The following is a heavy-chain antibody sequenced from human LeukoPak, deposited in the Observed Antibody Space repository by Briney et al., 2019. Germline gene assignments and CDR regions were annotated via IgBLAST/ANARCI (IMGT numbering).Heavy chain of an antibody. D-gene: IGHD6-13*01. Sequence: GGSLRLSCAASGFTFSSYAMTWVRQAPGKGLEWVSALTGSGGTTYYADSVKGRFTISRDNSKNTLYLQMNTLRAEDTALYYCAKGVAAAGLSKNAFDIWGQGTMVTVSS. CDR2: LTGSGGTT. CDR3: AKGVAAAGLSKNAFDI. V-gene: IGHV3-23*01. J-gene: IGHJ3*02. CDR1: GFTFSSYA.